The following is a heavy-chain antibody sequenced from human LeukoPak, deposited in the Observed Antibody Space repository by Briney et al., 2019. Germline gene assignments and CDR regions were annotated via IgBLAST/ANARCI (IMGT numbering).Heavy chain of an antibody. CDR3: AGTTTVTTRGWFDP. CDR2: IYYSGST. Sequence: SETLSLTCTVSGGSISSGDYYWSWIRQPPGKGLEWIGYIYYSGSTYYNPSLKSRVTISVDTSKNQFSLKLSSVTAADTAVYYCAGTTTVTTRGWFDPWGQGTLVTVSS. D-gene: IGHD4-11*01. V-gene: IGHV4-30-4*08. CDR1: GGSISSGDYY. J-gene: IGHJ5*02.